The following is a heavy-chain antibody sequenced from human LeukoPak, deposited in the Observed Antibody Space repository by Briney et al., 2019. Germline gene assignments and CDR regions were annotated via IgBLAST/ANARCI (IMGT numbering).Heavy chain of an antibody. J-gene: IGHJ4*02. CDR3: AREGNYFDY. Sequence: SQTLSLTYAISGDRVSSNSAAWNWIRQSPSRGLEWLGRTYYRSDWYTDYAVSVKSRLNINSDTSKNQFSLQLNSVTPDDTAVYYCAREGNYFDYWGQGTLVTVSS. CDR1: GDRVSSNSAA. V-gene: IGHV6-1*01. D-gene: IGHD3-10*01. CDR2: TYYRSDWYT.